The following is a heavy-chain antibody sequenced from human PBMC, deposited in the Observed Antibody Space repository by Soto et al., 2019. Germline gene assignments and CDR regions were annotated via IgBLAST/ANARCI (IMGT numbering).Heavy chain of an antibody. J-gene: IGHJ4*02. CDR2: IIPILGIA. D-gene: IGHD5-12*01. Sequence: SVKVSCNASGGTFSSYTISWVRQAPGQGLEWMGRIIPILGIANYAQKFQGRVTITADKSTSTAYMELRSLRSDDTAVYYCARDISGFNFDYWGQGTLVTVSS. V-gene: IGHV1-69*04. CDR1: GGTFSSYT. CDR3: ARDISGFNFDY.